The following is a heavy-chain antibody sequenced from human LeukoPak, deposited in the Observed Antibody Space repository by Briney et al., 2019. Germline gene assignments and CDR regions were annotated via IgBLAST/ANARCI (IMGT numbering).Heavy chain of an antibody. D-gene: IGHD2-15*01. V-gene: IGHV3-23*01. CDR2: ISGSGGST. Sequence: PGGSLRLSCAASGFTFSSYWMHWVRQAPGKGLGWVSTISGSGGSTYYADSVKGRFTISRDNSKNTLYLQMNSLRAEDTAVYYCANTLYCSGGSCPPDYWGQGTLVTVSS. J-gene: IGHJ4*02. CDR1: GFTFSSYW. CDR3: ANTLYCSGGSCPPDY.